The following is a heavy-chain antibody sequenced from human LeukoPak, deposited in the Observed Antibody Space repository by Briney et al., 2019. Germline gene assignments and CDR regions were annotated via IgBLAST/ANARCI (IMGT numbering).Heavy chain of an antibody. CDR1: GFTFSSYA. CDR2: ISGSGGTT. J-gene: IGHJ4*02. CDR3: AKSSLRDQYTSSWYYFDY. D-gene: IGHD6-13*01. V-gene: IGHV3-23*01. Sequence: GGSLRLSCAASGFTFSSYAVSWVRQAPGKGLECVSAISGSGGTTYHADSVKGRFTISRDNSKNTLYLQMNSLRGEDTAVYHCAKSSLRDQYTSSWYYFDYWGQGTLVTVSS.